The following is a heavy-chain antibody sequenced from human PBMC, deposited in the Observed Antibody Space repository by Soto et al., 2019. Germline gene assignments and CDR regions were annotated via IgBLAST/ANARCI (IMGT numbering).Heavy chain of an antibody. CDR2: IYYRGST. D-gene: IGHD2-15*01. CDR1: GGSFSGYY. CDR3: ARKVVAGWFDY. V-gene: IGHV4-59*01. J-gene: IGHJ4*02. Sequence: PSETLSLTCAVYGGSFSGYYWSWIRQPPGKSLEWIGSIYYRGSTNSNPSLKSRVTISVDTSKNQFSLKLSSVTAADTAVYYCARKVVAGWFDYWGQGTLVTVSS.